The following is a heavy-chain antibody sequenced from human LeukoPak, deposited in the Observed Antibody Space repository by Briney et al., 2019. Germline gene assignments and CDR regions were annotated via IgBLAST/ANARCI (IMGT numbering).Heavy chain of an antibody. CDR2: IYSSGST. CDR3: AKEGTYTYGDSDFDD. J-gene: IGHJ4*02. V-gene: IGHV4-39*06. Sequence: PSETLSLTCTVSGVSISIISSYSGWIRHPPGKWLEWIGCIYSSGSTYYNPSLKSRVTISVDTSKNQFTLKLSSVTAADTAVYYCAKEGTYTYGDSDFDDWGQGTLVTVAS. CDR1: GVSISIISSY. D-gene: IGHD1/OR15-1a*01.